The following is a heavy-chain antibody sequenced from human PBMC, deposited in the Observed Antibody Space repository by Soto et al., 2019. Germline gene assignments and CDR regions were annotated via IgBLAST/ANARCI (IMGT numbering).Heavy chain of an antibody. J-gene: IGHJ6*04. D-gene: IGHD6-13*01. CDR1: GYTFSSYW. CDR3: AREKDSSSSSYYDYYGMDV. Sequence: RRLSCAASGYTFSSYWMSWVRQAPGKGLEWVANMKQDGSEKYYVDSVKGRFTISRDNAKNSLYLQMNSLRAEDTAVYYCAREKDSSSSSYYDYYGMDVWGKGTTCTVSS. V-gene: IGHV3-7*03. CDR2: MKQDGSEK.